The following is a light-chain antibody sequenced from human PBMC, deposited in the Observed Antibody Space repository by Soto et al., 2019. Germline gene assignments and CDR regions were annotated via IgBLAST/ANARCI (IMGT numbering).Light chain of an antibody. J-gene: IGKJ1*01. V-gene: IGKV1-5*03. CDR2: KAS. Sequence: DIQMTQSPSTLSASVGDSVTITCRASQLISSWLAWYQQKPGKAPKLLIYKASTLKSGVPSRFSGSGSGTEFTLTISSLQPDDFATYYCQHYNSYSEAFGQGTKVELK. CDR1: QLISSW. CDR3: QHYNSYSEA.